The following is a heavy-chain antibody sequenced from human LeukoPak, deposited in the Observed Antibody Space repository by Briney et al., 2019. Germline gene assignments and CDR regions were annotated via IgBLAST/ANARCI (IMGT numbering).Heavy chain of an antibody. Sequence: GGSLRLSCEGSGFTLSDYWMGWVRQARGKGLEWVANINPARRDTYYVDSVNGRFTISRDNVKKSTFLQMNSLRVEETAVYHCVRWGVTGGMQDWGQGTLVTVSS. CDR2: INPARRDT. V-gene: IGHV3-7*01. D-gene: IGHD4-23*01. CDR1: GFTLSDYW. J-gene: IGHJ4*02. CDR3: VRWGVTGGMQD.